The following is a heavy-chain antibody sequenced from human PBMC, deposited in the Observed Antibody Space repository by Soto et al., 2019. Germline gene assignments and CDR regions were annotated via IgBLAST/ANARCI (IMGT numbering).Heavy chain of an antibody. CDR2: ISGSGGST. Sequence: GGSLRLSCAASGFTFSSYAMSWVRQAPGKGLEWVSAISGSGGSTYYADSVKGRFTISRDNSKNTLYLQMNSLRAEDTAVYYCAKERVIRIAVAGGAFDYWGQGTLVTVSS. D-gene: IGHD6-19*01. V-gene: IGHV3-23*01. J-gene: IGHJ4*02. CDR1: GFTFSSYA. CDR3: AKERVIRIAVAGGAFDY.